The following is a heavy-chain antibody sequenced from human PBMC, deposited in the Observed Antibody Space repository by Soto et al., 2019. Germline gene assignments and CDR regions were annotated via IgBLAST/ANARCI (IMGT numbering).Heavy chain of an antibody. Sequence: QVQLVESGGGVVQPGRSLRLSCAASGFTFSSYGMHGVRQAPGKGLEWVAVISYDGSNKYYADSVKGRFTISRDNSKNTLYLQMNSLRAEDTAVYYCAKDLRRYYGSGPSVSLDYWGQGTLVTVSS. CDR1: GFTFSSYG. V-gene: IGHV3-30*18. D-gene: IGHD3-10*01. CDR3: AKDLRRYYGSGPSVSLDY. J-gene: IGHJ4*02. CDR2: ISYDGSNK.